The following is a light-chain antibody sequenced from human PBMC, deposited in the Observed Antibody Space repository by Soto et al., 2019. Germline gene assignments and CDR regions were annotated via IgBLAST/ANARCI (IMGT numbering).Light chain of an antibody. J-gene: IGKJ2*01. V-gene: IGKV1-5*03. Sequence: DIQMTQSPSTLSASVGDRVTFTCRASQFINNWLAWYQQKPGQAPRLLIYKASTLEIGVPPRFNGSGSGTEFSLTISSLQPDDSATYYCHQYNTLYTFGQGTKLE. CDR3: HQYNTLYT. CDR2: KAS. CDR1: QFINNW.